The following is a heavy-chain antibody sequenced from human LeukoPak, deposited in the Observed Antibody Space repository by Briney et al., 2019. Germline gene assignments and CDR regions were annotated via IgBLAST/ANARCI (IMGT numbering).Heavy chain of an antibody. Sequence: GGSLRLSCGASGFIFSKYGMHWVRQAPGKGLEWAAFINDKGVDKNYADSVTGRFTISRDNSKNTLVLQMNSLRAEDTAVYYCAKGGGRSFLINWFDPWGQGTLVTVSS. CDR3: AKGGGRSFLINWFDP. V-gene: IGHV3-30*02. J-gene: IGHJ5*02. D-gene: IGHD3-16*01. CDR2: INDKGVDK. CDR1: GFIFSKYG.